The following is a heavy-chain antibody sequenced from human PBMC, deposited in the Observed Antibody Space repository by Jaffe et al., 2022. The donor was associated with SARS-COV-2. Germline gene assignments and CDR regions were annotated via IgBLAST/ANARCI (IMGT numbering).Heavy chain of an antibody. CDR3: ARDYYDSSGYYGHDAFDI. V-gene: IGHV1-46*01. J-gene: IGHJ3*02. CDR2: INPSGGST. Sequence: QVQLVQSGAEVKKPGASVKVSCKASGYTFTSYYMHWVRQAPGQGLEWMGIINPSGGSTSYAQKFQGRVTMTRDTSTSTVYMELSSLRSEDTAVYYCARDYYDSSGYYGHDAFDIWGQGTMVTVSS. CDR1: GYTFTSYY. D-gene: IGHD3-22*01.